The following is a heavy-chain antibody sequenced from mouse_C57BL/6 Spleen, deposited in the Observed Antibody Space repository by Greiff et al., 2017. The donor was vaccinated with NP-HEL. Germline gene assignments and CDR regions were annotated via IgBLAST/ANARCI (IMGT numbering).Heavy chain of an antibody. Sequence: EVRLVESGGGLVKPGGSLKLSCAASGFTFSSYAMSWVRQTPEKRLEWVATISDGGSYTYYPDNVKGRFTISRDNAKNNLYLQMSHLKSEDTAMYYCARDGYYKDWYFDVWGTGTTVTVSS. J-gene: IGHJ1*03. CDR1: GFTFSSYA. D-gene: IGHD2-3*01. V-gene: IGHV5-4*01. CDR3: ARDGYYKDWYFDV. CDR2: ISDGGSYT.